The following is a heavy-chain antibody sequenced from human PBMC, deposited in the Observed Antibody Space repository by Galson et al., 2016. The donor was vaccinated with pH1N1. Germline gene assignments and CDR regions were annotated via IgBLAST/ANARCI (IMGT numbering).Heavy chain of an antibody. CDR2: ISYSGST. V-gene: IGHV4-30-4*08. Sequence: TLSLTCSVSAGSFSSGDDYWSWIRQLPGKGLEWIGYISYSGSTYYNPSLKSRVSISIDTSMKQFSLKLSSVTAADTAVYYCSSQPATAIRAFFDSWGQGTLVTVSS. CDR3: SSQPATAIRAFFDS. D-gene: IGHD2-2*02. CDR1: AGSFSSGDDY. J-gene: IGHJ4*02.